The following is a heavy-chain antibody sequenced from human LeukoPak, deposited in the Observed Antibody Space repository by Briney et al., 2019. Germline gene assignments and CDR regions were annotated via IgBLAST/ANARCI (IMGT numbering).Heavy chain of an antibody. CDR2: IKQDGSEK. V-gene: IGHV3-7*01. J-gene: IGHJ4*02. D-gene: IGHD6-13*01. CDR3: ARWIAAAGIDY. Sequence: GGSLRLSCAASGFTFSSYWTSWVRQAPGKGLEWVANIKQDGSEKYYVDSVKGRFTISRDNAKNSLYLQMNSLRAEDTAVYYCARWIAAAGIDYWGQGTLVTVSS. CDR1: GFTFSSYW.